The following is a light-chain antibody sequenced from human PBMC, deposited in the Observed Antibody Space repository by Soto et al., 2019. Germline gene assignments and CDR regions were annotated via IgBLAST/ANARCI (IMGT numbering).Light chain of an antibody. J-gene: IGKJ1*01. V-gene: IGKV3-20*01. CDR3: QRYGSSPWT. CDR1: QSVSSNY. Sequence: EVVLTQSPGTLSLSPGERATLSCRASQSVSSNYLAWCQQKPGQAPRLLIYGASSRATGIPDRFSGSGSGTDFTLTISRLEPEDFAVYYCQRYGSSPWTFGQGTKVDIK. CDR2: GAS.